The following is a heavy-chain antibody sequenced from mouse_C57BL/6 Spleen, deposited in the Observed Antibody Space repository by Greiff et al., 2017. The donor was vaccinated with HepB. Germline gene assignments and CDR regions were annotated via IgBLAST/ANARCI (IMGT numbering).Heavy chain of an antibody. CDR3: ARWGLLRHYFDY. Sequence: QVQLQQPGAELVKPGASVKLSCKASGYTFTSYWMHWVKQRPGQGLEWIGMIHPNSGSTNYNEKFKSKATLTVDKSSSTAYMQLSSLTSEDSAVYYCARWGLLRHYFDYWGQGTTLTVSS. J-gene: IGHJ2*01. CDR1: GYTFTSYW. CDR2: IHPNSGST. D-gene: IGHD1-1*01. V-gene: IGHV1-64*01.